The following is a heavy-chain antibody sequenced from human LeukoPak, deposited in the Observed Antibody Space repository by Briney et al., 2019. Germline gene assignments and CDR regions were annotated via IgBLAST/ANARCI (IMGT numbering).Heavy chain of an antibody. CDR3: ARIYDSSGYYHPHLDC. J-gene: IGHJ4*02. D-gene: IGHD3-22*01. V-gene: IGHV1-2*06. CDR1: GYTFTGYY. CDR2: INPDSGGT. Sequence: ASVKVSCKASGYTFTGYYLHWVRQAPGQGPEWMGRINPDSGGTNYAQKFQGRVTMTRDTSISTAHMEVSGLRSDDTAVYYCARIYDSSGYYHPHLDCWGQGTLVTVSS.